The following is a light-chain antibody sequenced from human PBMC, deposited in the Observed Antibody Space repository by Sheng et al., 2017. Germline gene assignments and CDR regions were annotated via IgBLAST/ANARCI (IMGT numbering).Light chain of an antibody. Sequence: SYELTQPPSVSVAPGQTARITCGGKNIGSESVHWYHQQPGQAPVLVIYDDSDRPSGIPERFSGSNSESTATLTISRVEAGDEADYYCQVWDTNTDHVVFGGGTKLTVL. CDR1: NIGSES. J-gene: IGLJ3*02. V-gene: IGLV3-21*02. CDR3: QVWDTNTDHVV. CDR2: DDS.